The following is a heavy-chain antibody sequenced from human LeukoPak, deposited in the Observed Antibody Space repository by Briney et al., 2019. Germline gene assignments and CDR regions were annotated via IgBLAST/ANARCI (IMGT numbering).Heavy chain of an antibody. V-gene: IGHV4-59*05. D-gene: IGHD3-10*01. J-gene: IGHJ4*02. CDR2: IYFSGGT. CDR3: ARQTGSGLFSLP. CDR1: GGSISSYY. Sequence: SETLSLTCTVSGGSISSYYWSWIRQPPGKGLEWTGSIYFSGGTYYNASLKSRVTISVDTSKNQFSLKLSSVTAADTAVYYCARQTGSGLFSLPGGQGTLVTVSS.